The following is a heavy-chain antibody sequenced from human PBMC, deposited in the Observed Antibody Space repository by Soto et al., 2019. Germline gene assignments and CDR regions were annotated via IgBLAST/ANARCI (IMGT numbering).Heavy chain of an antibody. D-gene: IGHD2-15*01. CDR2: IGSDRSRI. V-gene: IGHV3-74*01. CDR1: GFTFSNYW. Sequence: EVQLVESGGGLVQPGESLRLSCAASGFTFSNYWMHWVHHAPGKGLVCVSRIGSDRSRITYADFVKGRFTIARDNAKNPVYLRMKSLPAEHSPVYCRVRTSLVVAVAAREDFWGQGTLVTVSS. CDR3: VRTSLVVAVAAREDF. J-gene: IGHJ4*02.